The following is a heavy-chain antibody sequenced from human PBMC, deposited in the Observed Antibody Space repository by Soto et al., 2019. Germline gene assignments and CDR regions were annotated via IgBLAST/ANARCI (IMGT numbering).Heavy chain of an antibody. D-gene: IGHD3-22*01. V-gene: IGHV3-30-3*01. J-gene: IGHJ5*02. CDR1: GFTFSTYA. Sequence: GGSLRLSCAASGFTFSTYAMHWVRQAPGKGLAWVALISYDGSNKSYPDSVKGRFTISRDNSKNTLYLEMNSLRAEDTAVYYCARVGDSSGYYLYNYFDPWGQGTLVTVSS. CDR3: ARVGDSSGYYLYNYFDP. CDR2: ISYDGSNK.